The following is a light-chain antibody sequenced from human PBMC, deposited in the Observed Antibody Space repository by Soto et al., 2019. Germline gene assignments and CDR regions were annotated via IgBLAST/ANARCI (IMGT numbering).Light chain of an antibody. CDR3: GAWDANLHGYV. Sequence: VVTQPPSASGTPGQRVTISCSGGSSNIGSESVNWYQHLPGAAPKLLIFGNNQRPSGVPDRFSGSKSGTSASLAISGLQSEDEADYYCGAWDANLHGYVFGSGTKVTVL. CDR2: GNN. CDR1: SSNIGSES. V-gene: IGLV1-44*01. J-gene: IGLJ1*01.